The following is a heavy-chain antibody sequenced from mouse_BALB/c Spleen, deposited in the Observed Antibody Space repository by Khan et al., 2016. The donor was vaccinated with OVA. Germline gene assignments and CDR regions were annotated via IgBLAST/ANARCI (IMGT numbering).Heavy chain of an antibody. CDR3: ATIYGNAFAF. D-gene: IGHD2-1*01. V-gene: IGHV14-3*02. Sequence: MQLEESGAELVKPGASVKLSCSASGFNIKDTYIHWMKQRPEQGLEWIGRIDPPNDDSKYGPKFQAKATLTADTSSNTAYLQLSSLTSEDTAVYNYATIYGNAFAFWGQETLVSVSA. J-gene: IGHJ3*01. CDR2: IDPPNDDS. CDR1: GFNIKDTY.